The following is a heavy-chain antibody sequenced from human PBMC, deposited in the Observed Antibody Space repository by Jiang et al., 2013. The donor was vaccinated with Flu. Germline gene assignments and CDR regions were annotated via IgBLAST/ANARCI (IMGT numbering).Heavy chain of an antibody. CDR1: GGSFSGYY. CDR2: INHSGST. D-gene: IGHD6-19*01. J-gene: IGHJ5*02. V-gene: IGHV4-34*01. Sequence: LLKPSETLSLTCAVYGGSFSGYYWSWIRQPPGKGLEWIGEINHSGSTNYNPSLKSRVTISVDTSKNQFSLKLSSVTAADTAVYYCATRIAVAGTFGSEGGWFDPWGQGTLVTVSS. CDR3: ATRIAVAGTFGSEGGWFDP.